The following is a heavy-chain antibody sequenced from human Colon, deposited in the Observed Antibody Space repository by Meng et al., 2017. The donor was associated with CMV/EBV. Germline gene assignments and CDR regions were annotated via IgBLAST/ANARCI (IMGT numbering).Heavy chain of an antibody. CDR2: IFHSGAT. CDR1: GGSLIGTNG. CDR3: GDPPADY. Sequence: TLSLTCVVSGGSLIGTNGWNWVRQSPGGGLEWIGEIFHSGATNYNPSLKSRVTISIDNSKNQFSLKLTSVTAADTAVYFCGDPPADYWGQGVLVTVSS. V-gene: IGHV4-4*01. J-gene: IGHJ4*02.